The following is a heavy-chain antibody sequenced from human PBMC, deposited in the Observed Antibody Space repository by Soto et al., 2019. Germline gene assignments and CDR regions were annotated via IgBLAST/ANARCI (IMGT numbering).Heavy chain of an antibody. D-gene: IGHD1-26*01. Sequence: SETLSLTCTVSGGSISTTTFYWGWIRQPPRKGLEWIGHISYSGGTYYNPSLKSRVTISVDTSKNQFSLKLASVTAADTSFYYCARLYSGSLSWFDPWGQGTLVTVSS. V-gene: IGHV4-39*01. CDR3: ARLYSGSLSWFDP. CDR1: GGSISTTTFY. CDR2: ISYSGGT. J-gene: IGHJ5*02.